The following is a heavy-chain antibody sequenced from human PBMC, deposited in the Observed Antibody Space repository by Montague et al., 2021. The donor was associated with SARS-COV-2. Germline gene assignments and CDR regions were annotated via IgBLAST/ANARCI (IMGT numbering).Heavy chain of an antibody. V-gene: IGHV3-48*03. CDR3: ARDGDSSYYDSLTGFYQYFEY. D-gene: IGHD3-9*01. CDR2: ISTSGSLI. J-gene: IGHJ4*02. Sequence: SLRLSCPASGFTFSHYEMHWVRQAPGKGLEWLSYISTSGSLIYYADSVKGRSTISRDNAKNALYLQLDSLTAADTAVYYCARDGDSSYYDSLTGFYQYFEYWGQGTLVTVSS. CDR1: GFTFSHYE.